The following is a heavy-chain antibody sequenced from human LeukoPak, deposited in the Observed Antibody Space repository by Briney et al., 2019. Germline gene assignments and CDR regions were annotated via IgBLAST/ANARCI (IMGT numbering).Heavy chain of an antibody. D-gene: IGHD2-2*01. CDR1: GGTFSTNA. V-gene: IGHV1-69*13. J-gene: IGHJ4*02. CDR3: AREASSTWYAMFDF. CDR2: IIPIFGAP. Sequence: ASVKVSCKASGGTFSTNAISGVRQAPGQGLEWMATIIPIFGAPNYAPKFQGRVSITADDSTSTAYMVLSSLRAGDTAVYYCAREASSTWYAMFDFWGQGTLVTVSS.